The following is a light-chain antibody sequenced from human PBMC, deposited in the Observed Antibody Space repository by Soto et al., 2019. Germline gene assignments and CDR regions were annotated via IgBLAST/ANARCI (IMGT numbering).Light chain of an antibody. Sequence: QSALTQPASVSGSPGQSITFSCTGTSSDVGGYNYVSWYQQHPGKAPKLMIYEVSNRPSGVSNRFSGSKSGNTASLTISGLQAEDEADYYCSSYTSSSTLAFGTGTKLTVL. V-gene: IGLV2-14*01. CDR1: SSDVGGYNY. CDR2: EVS. CDR3: SSYTSSSTLA. J-gene: IGLJ1*01.